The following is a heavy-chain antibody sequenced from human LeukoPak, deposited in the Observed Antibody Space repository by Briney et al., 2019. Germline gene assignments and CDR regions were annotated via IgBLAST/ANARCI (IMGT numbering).Heavy chain of an antibody. Sequence: GASVKVSCKASGYTFTSYGISWVRQAPGQGLEWMGWISAYNGNTNYAQKLQGRVTMTTDTPTSTAYMELRSLRSDDTAVYYCARAHTYYYDSSGYYTDYWGQGTLVTVSS. J-gene: IGHJ4*02. D-gene: IGHD3-22*01. CDR2: ISAYNGNT. CDR3: ARAHTYYYDSSGYYTDY. V-gene: IGHV1-18*01. CDR1: GYTFTSYG.